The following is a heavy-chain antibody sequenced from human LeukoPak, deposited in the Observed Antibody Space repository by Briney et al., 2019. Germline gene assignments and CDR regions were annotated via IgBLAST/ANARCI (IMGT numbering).Heavy chain of an antibody. CDR3: ARGRLTYYYGSGSYPGRYYYGMDV. Sequence: SETLSLTCAVYGGSFSGYYWSWIRQPPGKGLEWIGEINHSGSTNYNPSLKSRVTISVDTSKNQFSLKLSSVTAADTAVYYCARGRLTYYYGSGSYPGRYYYGMDVWGRGTTVTVSS. J-gene: IGHJ6*02. D-gene: IGHD3-10*01. CDR1: GGSFSGYY. CDR2: INHSGST. V-gene: IGHV4-34*01.